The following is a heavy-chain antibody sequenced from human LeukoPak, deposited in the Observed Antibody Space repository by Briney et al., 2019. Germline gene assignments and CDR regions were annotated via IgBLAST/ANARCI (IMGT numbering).Heavy chain of an antibody. V-gene: IGHV3-66*01. CDR2: IYSAGRT. J-gene: IGHJ4*02. D-gene: IGHD3-3*01. Sequence: GGSLRLSCAASGFTVSSNYMSWVRQGPGKGLEWVSVIYSAGRTYYADSVKGRFTISRDNSKNTLYLQMNSLRAEDTAVYYCARERGGTTRFLEGTYAYWGQGTLVTVSS. CDR1: GFTVSSNY. CDR3: ARERGGTTRFLEGTYAY.